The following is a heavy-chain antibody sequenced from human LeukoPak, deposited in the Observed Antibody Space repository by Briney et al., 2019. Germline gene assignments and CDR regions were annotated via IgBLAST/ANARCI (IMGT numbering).Heavy chain of an antibody. D-gene: IGHD2-21*02. Sequence: ASVKVSCKSSGYTFNNYGISWVRQAPGQGLEWMGWISPHNDQTNYSQKFQGRITMTTDASTGTAFMELRSLTSDDTAVYFCARRSYYCDANCYSVLDSWGLGALITVSS. CDR1: GYTFNNYG. CDR3: ARRSYYCDANCYSVLDS. V-gene: IGHV1-18*01. CDR2: ISPHNDQT. J-gene: IGHJ4*02.